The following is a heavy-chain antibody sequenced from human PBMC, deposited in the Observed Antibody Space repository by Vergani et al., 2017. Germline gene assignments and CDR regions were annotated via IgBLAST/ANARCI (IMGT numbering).Heavy chain of an antibody. J-gene: IGHJ6*04. CDR1: GLTFSDSA. Sequence: EVQLLESGGNLVQPGGSLKLSCATSGLTFSDSAIHWVRQTSGKGLEWIGRIRDKAYNYATVYAVSVKGRFTISRDDSKKTAYLQMNGLTTEDTAVYYCFYDFWAGYDSGDVWGKGTTVTVSS. V-gene: IGHV3-73*01. CDR3: FYDFWAGYDSGDV. D-gene: IGHD3/OR15-3a*01. CDR2: IRDKAYNYAT.